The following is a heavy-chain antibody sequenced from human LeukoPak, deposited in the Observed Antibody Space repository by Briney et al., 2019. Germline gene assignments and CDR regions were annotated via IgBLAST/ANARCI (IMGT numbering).Heavy chain of an antibody. J-gene: IGHJ4*02. V-gene: IGHV1-8*01. D-gene: IGHD3-16*01. CDR3: ARKPLFRGYYFDY. Sequence: ASVRVSCKASGYTFTSYDINWVRQATGQGLEWMGWRNPNSGNTGYAQKFQGRVTMTRNTSISTAYMELSSLRSEDTAVYYCARKPLFRGYYFDYWGQGTLVTVSS. CDR2: RNPNSGNT. CDR1: GYTFTSYD.